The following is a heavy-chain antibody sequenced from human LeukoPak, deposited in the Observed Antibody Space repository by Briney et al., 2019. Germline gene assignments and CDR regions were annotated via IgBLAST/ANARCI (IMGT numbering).Heavy chain of an antibody. J-gene: IGHJ5*02. CDR1: GVIVSRNF. V-gene: IGHV3-53*01. CDR2: MYAGGTT. Sequence: GGSLRLSCAASGVIVSRNFMSWGRQAPGKGLQWVAIMYAGGTTDYSDSVRGRFHISGDSSNNTLSLQINSLRAEDTAVYYCARGSGSGWPLDRWGQGALVTVSS. D-gene: IGHD6-19*01. CDR3: ARGSGSGWPLDR.